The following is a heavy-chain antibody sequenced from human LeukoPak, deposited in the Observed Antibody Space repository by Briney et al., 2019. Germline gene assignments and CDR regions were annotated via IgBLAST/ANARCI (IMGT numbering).Heavy chain of an antibody. CDR2: ISGNAGST. V-gene: IGHV3-21*01. Sequence: GGSLRLSCAASGFTFSSYGMHWVRQAPGKGLEWVSTISGNAGSTYYADSVKGRFTISRDNAKNSLYLQMNSLRAEDTAVYYCARDIGLPGYWGQGTLVTVSS. CDR3: ARDIGLPGY. J-gene: IGHJ4*02. CDR1: GFTFSSYG. D-gene: IGHD2-15*01.